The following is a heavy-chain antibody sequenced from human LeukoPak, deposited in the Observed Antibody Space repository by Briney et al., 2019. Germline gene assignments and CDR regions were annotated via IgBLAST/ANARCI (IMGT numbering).Heavy chain of an antibody. D-gene: IGHD6-19*01. CDR1: GGSISSYY. Sequence: PSETLSLTCTVSGGSISSYYWSWIRQPPGKGLDWIGYIYYTGSTNYNPSLKSRVTISLDTSKNQFSLRLSSVTAADTAVYYCARVLGYSSGWQIDYWGQGTLVTVSS. V-gene: IGHV4-59*08. CDR2: IYYTGST. J-gene: IGHJ4*02. CDR3: ARVLGYSSGWQIDY.